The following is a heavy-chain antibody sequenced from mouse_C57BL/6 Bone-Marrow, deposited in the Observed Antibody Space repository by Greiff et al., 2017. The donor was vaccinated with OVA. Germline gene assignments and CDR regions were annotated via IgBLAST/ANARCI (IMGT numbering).Heavy chain of an antibody. V-gene: IGHV5-6*01. Sequence: SLEWVATISSGGSYTYYPDSVKGRFTISRDNAKNTLYLQMSSLKSKDTAMYYCARHFYYSNYGFDYWGQGTTLTVSS. CDR3: ARHFYYSNYGFDY. CDR2: ISSGGSYT. D-gene: IGHD2-5*01. J-gene: IGHJ2*01.